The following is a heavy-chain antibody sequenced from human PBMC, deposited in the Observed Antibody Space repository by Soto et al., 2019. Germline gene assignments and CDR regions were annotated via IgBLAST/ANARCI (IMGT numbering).Heavy chain of an antibody. D-gene: IGHD3-10*01. J-gene: IGHJ6*02. CDR3: ARDRGVIGWDIYYYYGMDV. Sequence: QVQLVQSGAEVKKPGASVKVSCKASGYTFTSYYMHWVRQAPGQGLEWMGIINPSGGSTSYAQKFRGKVTMTRDTSTSTVYMELSSLGSEDTAVYYCARDRGVIGWDIYYYYGMDVWGQGTTVTVSS. CDR1: GYTFTSYY. CDR2: INPSGGST. V-gene: IGHV1-46*01.